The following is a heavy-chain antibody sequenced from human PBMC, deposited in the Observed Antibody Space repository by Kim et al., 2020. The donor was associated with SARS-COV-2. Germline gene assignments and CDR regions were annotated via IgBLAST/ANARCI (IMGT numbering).Heavy chain of an antibody. CDR1: GFTFSSYA. Sequence: GGSLRLSCAASGFTFSSYAMHWVRQAPGKGLEWVAVISYDGSNKYYADSVKGRFTISRDNSKNTLYLQMNSLRAEDTAVYYCAREGGDNYDILTGYWIWGQGTLVTVSS. CDR2: ISYDGSNK. CDR3: AREGGDNYDILTGYWI. J-gene: IGHJ4*02. V-gene: IGHV3-30*04. D-gene: IGHD3-9*01.